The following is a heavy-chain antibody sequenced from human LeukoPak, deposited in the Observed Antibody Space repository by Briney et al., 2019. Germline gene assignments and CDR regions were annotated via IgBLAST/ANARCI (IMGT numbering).Heavy chain of an antibody. CDR3: ASTEWNYAR. CDR1: GGSISSYY. V-gene: IGHV4-59*08. D-gene: IGHD1-7*01. CDR2: IYYSGST. Sequence: SETLSLTCTVSGGSISSYYWSWMRQSPGKGLEWIGYIYYSGSTNYNPPLESRVTISLDTSKNQFSLQLSSVTAADTAVYYCASTEWNYARWGQGILVTVSS. J-gene: IGHJ4*02.